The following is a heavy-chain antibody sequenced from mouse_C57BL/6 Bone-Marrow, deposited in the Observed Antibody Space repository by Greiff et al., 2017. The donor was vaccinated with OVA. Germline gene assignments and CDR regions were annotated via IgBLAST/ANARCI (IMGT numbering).Heavy chain of an antibody. Sequence: VQLQQSGPELVKPGASVKISCKASGYSFTGYYMNWVKQSPEKSLEWIGEINPSTGGTPYNQKFKAKATLTVDKSSSTAYMQLKSLTSEDSAVYYCAREGAYYSIYYAMDYWGQGTSVTVSS. D-gene: IGHD2-5*01. CDR3: AREGAYYSIYYAMDY. V-gene: IGHV1-42*01. J-gene: IGHJ4*01. CDR1: GYSFTGYY. CDR2: INPSTGGT.